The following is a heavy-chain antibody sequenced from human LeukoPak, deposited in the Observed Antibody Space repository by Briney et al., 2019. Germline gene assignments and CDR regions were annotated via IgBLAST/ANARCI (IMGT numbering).Heavy chain of an antibody. Sequence: PGGSLRLSCAASGFTVSSNYMSWVRQAPGKGLEWVSVIYSGGSTYYADSVKGRFTISRDNSKNTLYLQMNSLRAEDTAVYYCATHSSGCQYYFDYWGQGTLVTVSS. D-gene: IGHD3-22*01. CDR1: GFTVSSNY. V-gene: IGHV3-53*01. J-gene: IGHJ4*02. CDR2: IYSGGST. CDR3: ATHSSGCQYYFDY.